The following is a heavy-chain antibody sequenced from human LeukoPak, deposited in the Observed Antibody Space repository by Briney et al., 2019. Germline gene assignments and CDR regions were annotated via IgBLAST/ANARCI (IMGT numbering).Heavy chain of an antibody. D-gene: IGHD6-13*01. CDR2: ISAYNGNT. V-gene: IGHV1-18*01. CDR3: ARDWAAAGTAGWDNWFDP. J-gene: IGHJ5*02. CDR1: GYTFTSYG. Sequence: ASVKVSCKASGYTFTSYGISWVRQAPGQGLEWMGWISAYNGNTNYAQKLQGRVTMTTDTSTSTAYMELRSLRSGDTAVYYCARDWAAAGTAGWDNWFDPWGQGTLVTVSS.